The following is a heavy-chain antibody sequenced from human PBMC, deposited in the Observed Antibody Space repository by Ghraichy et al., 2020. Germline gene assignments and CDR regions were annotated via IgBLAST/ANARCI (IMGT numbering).Heavy chain of an antibody. Sequence: SETLSLTCTVSGGSISSSSYYWGWIRQPPGKGLEWIGSIYYSGSTYYNPSLKSRVTISVDTSKNQFSLKLSSVTAADTAVYYCAREPKVVVVTAISPHGWFDPWGQGTLVTVSS. V-gene: IGHV4-39*07. J-gene: IGHJ5*02. CDR1: GGSISSSSYY. CDR3: AREPKVVVVTAISPHGWFDP. CDR2: IYYSGST. D-gene: IGHD2-21*02.